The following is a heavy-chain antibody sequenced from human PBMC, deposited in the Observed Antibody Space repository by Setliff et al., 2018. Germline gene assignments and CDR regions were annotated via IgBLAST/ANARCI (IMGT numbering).Heavy chain of an antibody. CDR2: LSHSGSS. J-gene: IGHJ5*02. CDR3: AKVITVFGVVIMENWFDP. D-gene: IGHD3-3*01. CDR1: GASINNHF. V-gene: IGHV4-59*11. Sequence: LSLTCTVSGASINNHFWSWIRQPPGKGLEWIGYLSHSGSSNYNPSLRSRVTMLVDTSKNQFSLKLSSVTAADTAVYYCAKVITVFGVVIMENWFDPWGQGTLVTVSS.